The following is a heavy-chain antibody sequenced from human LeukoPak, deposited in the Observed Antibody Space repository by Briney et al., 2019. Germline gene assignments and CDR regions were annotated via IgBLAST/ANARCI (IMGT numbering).Heavy chain of an antibody. V-gene: IGHV3-15*01. J-gene: IGHJ6*02. CDR1: GFTFDNYS. D-gene: IGHD3-10*01. CDR3: NTDHVTIFRGVPAGYYYAMDV. Sequence: GGSLRLPCAASGFTFDNYSMLWARDAPWKAREGVGRIKSKSEGKTTDDAEVVKHSVNSPSEESKKTGYLQMNSRNTEDTAVYYCNTDHVTIFRGVPAGYYYAMDVWGQGTTVTVSS. CDR2: IKSKSEGKTT.